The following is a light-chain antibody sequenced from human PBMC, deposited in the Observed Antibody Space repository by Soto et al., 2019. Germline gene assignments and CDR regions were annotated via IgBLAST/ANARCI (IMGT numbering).Light chain of an antibody. V-gene: IGKV1-5*01. J-gene: IGKJ1*01. Sequence: DIQMTQSPSTLSASVGDRVTITCRASQSVSNWLAWYQQKRGKAPELLLYDASSVKSGVQSRFSGSGSGTEFTLTISRLQPDDFATYYCQQYNTYSAFGQGTKVEIK. CDR3: QQYNTYSA. CDR1: QSVSNW. CDR2: DAS.